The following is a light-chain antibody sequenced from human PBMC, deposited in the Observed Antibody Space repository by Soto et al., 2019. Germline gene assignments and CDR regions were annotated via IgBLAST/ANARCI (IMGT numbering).Light chain of an antibody. Sequence: DIQLTQSPSFLSASVGDRVTITCRASQGISSYLAWYQQKPGKAPKLLIYAASTLQSGVPSRFSGSGSGTEFTLTISSLQPEDFATYYCQQLNSYPLTFGGWTKVDIK. CDR2: AAS. J-gene: IGKJ4*01. CDR3: QQLNSYPLT. CDR1: QGISSY. V-gene: IGKV1-9*01.